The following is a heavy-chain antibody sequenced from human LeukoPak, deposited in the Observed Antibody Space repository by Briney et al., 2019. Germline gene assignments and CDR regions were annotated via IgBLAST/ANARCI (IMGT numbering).Heavy chain of an antibody. V-gene: IGHV7-4-1*02. CDR2: INTNTGNP. CDR3: ASPGYCSGGSCWWFDP. J-gene: IGHJ5*02. CDR1: GYTFTSYA. Sequence: ASVKVSCKASGYTFTSYAMNWVRQAAGRGLEWMGWINTNTGNPTYAQGFTGRFVFSLDTSVSTAYLQISSLKAEGTAVYYCASPGYCSGGSCWWFDPWGQGTLVTVSS. D-gene: IGHD2-15*01.